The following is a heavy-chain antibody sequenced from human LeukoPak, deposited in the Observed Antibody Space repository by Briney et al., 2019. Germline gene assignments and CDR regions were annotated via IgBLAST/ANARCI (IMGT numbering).Heavy chain of an antibody. CDR1: GGSISSSSYY. Sequence: SETLSLTCTVSGGSISSSSYYWGWIRQPPGKGLEWIGSIYYSGSTYYNPSLKSRVTISVDTSKNQFSLKLSSVTAADTAVYYCARDNPMVRGVIITDYYMDVWGKGTTVTVSS. J-gene: IGHJ6*03. CDR2: IYYSGST. CDR3: ARDNPMVRGVIITDYYMDV. V-gene: IGHV4-39*07. D-gene: IGHD3-10*01.